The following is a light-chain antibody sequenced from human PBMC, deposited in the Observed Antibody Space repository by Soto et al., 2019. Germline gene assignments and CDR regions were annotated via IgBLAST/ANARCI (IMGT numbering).Light chain of an antibody. CDR2: DAS. V-gene: IGKV3-11*01. J-gene: IGKJ4*01. Sequence: EIVLTQSPATLSLSPGERATLSCRASQSVSSYLAWYQQKPGQTPRLLIYDASTRAAGVPARFSGSGSGTDFTLTINSLQSDDFAIYYCQHYANWPLTFGGGTKVESK. CDR1: QSVSSY. CDR3: QHYANWPLT.